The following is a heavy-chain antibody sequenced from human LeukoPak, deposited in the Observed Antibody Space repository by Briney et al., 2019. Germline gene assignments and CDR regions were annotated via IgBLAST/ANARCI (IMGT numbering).Heavy chain of an antibody. CDR3: AREYSSSPGYFDY. Sequence: PSETLSLTCAVYGGSFSGYYWSWIRQPPGKGLEWIGEINHSGSTNYNPSLKSRVTISVDTPKNQFSLKLSSVTAADTAVYYCAREYSSSPGYFDYWGQGTLVTVSS. J-gene: IGHJ4*02. CDR2: INHSGST. V-gene: IGHV4-34*01. D-gene: IGHD6-6*01. CDR1: GGSFSGYY.